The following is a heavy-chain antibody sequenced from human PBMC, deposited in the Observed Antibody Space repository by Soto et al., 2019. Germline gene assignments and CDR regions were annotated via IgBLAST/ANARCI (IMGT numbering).Heavy chain of an antibody. Sequence: EVQLVESGGGLLQSGRSRRLCCVASGFRFDDFAMHWVRQAPGKGLEWVSSIDWNSGSTAYADSVKGRFTIFRDNARNSLDLQMNSLRTEDTASYYCVKGRGSYFVYFGLDVWGPGTTVTVSS. CDR1: GFRFDDFA. D-gene: IGHD1-26*01. CDR2: IDWNSGST. V-gene: IGHV3-9*01. CDR3: VKGRGSYFVYFGLDV. J-gene: IGHJ6*02.